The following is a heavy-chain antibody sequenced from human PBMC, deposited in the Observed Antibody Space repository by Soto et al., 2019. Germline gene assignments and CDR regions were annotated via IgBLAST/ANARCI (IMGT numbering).Heavy chain of an antibody. J-gene: IGHJ3*02. CDR1: GGSISSGGYY. D-gene: IGHD3-22*01. V-gene: IGHV4-31*03. CDR3: ARDLLYDSSGYDAFDI. Sequence: SETLSLTCTVSGGSISSGGYYWSWIRQHPGKGLEWIGYIYYSGSTYYNPSLKSRVTISVDTSKNQFSLKLRSVAAADTAVYYCARDLLYDSSGYDAFDIWGQGTMVTVSS. CDR2: IYYSGST.